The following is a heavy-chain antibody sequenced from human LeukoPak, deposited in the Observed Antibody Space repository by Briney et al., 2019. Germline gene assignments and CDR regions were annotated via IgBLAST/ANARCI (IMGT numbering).Heavy chain of an antibody. CDR3: ARVGDGHNSGYYYGMDV. D-gene: IGHD5-24*01. Sequence: SETLSLTCTVSGGSISSSLYYWGWIRQPPGKGLEWIGSIYYSGSTYYNPSLKSRVTISVDTSKKQFSLKLDSVTAADTALYYCARVGDGHNSGYYYGMDVWGQGTTVTVSS. CDR2: IYYSGST. CDR1: GGSISSSLYY. J-gene: IGHJ6*02. V-gene: IGHV4-39*07.